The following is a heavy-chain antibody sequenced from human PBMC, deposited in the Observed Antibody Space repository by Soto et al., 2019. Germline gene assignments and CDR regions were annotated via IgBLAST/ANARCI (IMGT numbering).Heavy chain of an antibody. CDR3: AKDLQFSGWLSAQTFDY. V-gene: IGHV3-23*01. J-gene: IGHJ4*02. CDR2: ITGSGASS. D-gene: IGHD6-19*01. CDR1: GVTFSSHA. Sequence: GGSLRLSCAVSGVTFSSHAMSWVRQAPGKGLECVSSITGSGASSYYADSVKGRFTISRDKSKNTLYLQMNSLRAEDTAVYYCAKDLQFSGWLSAQTFDYWGQGTQVTVSS.